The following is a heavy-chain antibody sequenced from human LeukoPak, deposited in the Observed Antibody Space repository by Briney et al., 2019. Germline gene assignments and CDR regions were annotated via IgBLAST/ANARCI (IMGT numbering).Heavy chain of an antibody. V-gene: IGHV3-7*01. CDR2: IKEDGSVK. J-gene: IGHJ6*04. D-gene: IGHD3-10*02. CDR3: AELGITMIGGV. CDR1: GFTFSSYS. Sequence: GGSLRLSCAASGFTFSSYSLNWVRQAPGKGLEWVANIKEDGSVKNYADSVKGRFTISRDNAKNSLYLQMNSLRAEDTAVYYCAELGITMIGGVWGKGTTVTISS.